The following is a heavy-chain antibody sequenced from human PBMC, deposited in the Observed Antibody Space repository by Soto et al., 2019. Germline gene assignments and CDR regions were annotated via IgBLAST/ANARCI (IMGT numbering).Heavy chain of an antibody. J-gene: IGHJ6*03. D-gene: IGHD3-9*01. V-gene: IGHV1-69*08. CDR2: IIPILGIA. CDR3: ARDLEDADYDIDFYSYYMDV. CDR1: GGTFSSYT. Sequence: QVQLVQSGAEVKKPGSSVKVSCKASGGTFSSYTISWVRQAPGQGLEWMGRIIPILGIANYAQKFQGRVTITANKSTSTAYMELSSLGSEDTAVYYCARDLEDADYDIDFYSYYMDVWGKGTTVTVSS.